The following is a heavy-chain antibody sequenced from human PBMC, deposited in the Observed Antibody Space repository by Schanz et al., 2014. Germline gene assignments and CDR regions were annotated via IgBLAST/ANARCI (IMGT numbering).Heavy chain of an antibody. CDR1: GFTFSSYA. CDR3: ARPSDSSWYMDV. Sequence: DVQLVDSGGGLVQPGGSLRLSCAASGFTFSSYAMSWVRQAPGKGLEWVSSISSSSSYISYADSVKGRFTISRDNAKNSLYLQMNSLRAEDTAVYYCARPSDSSWYMDVWGKGTTVTVSS. V-gene: IGHV3-21*01. CDR2: ISSSSSYI. D-gene: IGHD2-21*02. J-gene: IGHJ6*03.